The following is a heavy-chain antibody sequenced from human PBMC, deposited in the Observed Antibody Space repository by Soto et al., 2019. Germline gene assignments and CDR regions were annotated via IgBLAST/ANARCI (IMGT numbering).Heavy chain of an antibody. D-gene: IGHD2-2*01. Sequence: PGGSLRLSCAASGFTFSSYSMNWVRQAPGKGLEWVSSISSSSSYIYYADSVKGRFTISRDNAKNSLYLQMNSLRAEDTAVYYCASAYCSSTSCYYYGMDVWGQGTTVTVSS. J-gene: IGHJ6*02. CDR3: ASAYCSSTSCYYYGMDV. CDR2: ISSSSSYI. V-gene: IGHV3-21*01. CDR1: GFTFSSYS.